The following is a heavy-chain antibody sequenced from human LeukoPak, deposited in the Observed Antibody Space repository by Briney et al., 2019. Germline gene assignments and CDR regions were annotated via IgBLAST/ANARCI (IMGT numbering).Heavy chain of an antibody. V-gene: IGHV3-23*01. J-gene: IGHJ3*02. D-gene: IGHD3-22*01. CDR1: GFTFSSYA. Sequence: GGSLRLSYAPSGFTFSSYAMSWVRQAPGKGLEWVAVISGGGSGTYYADSVRGRFTISIDNSKNTVYLQMNSLRAEDTAIYYCAKAVGSSGYFSRDAFDIWGQGTMVTVSS. CDR2: ISGGGSGT. CDR3: AKAVGSSGYFSRDAFDI.